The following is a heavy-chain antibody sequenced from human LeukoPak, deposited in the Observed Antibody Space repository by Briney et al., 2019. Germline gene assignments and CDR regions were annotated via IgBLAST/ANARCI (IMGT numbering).Heavy chain of an antibody. D-gene: IGHD5-18*01. CDR1: GFTVSSKY. V-gene: IGHV3-53*01. CDR2: IYSGGST. J-gene: IGHJ4*02. Sequence: GGSLRLSCAASGFTVSSKYMSWVRQAPGKGLEWVSVIYSGGSTYYADSVKGRFTISRDNSKNTLYLQMNSLRAEDTAVYYCAKEGGYNYGYLDYWGQGTLVTVSS. CDR3: AKEGGYNYGYLDY.